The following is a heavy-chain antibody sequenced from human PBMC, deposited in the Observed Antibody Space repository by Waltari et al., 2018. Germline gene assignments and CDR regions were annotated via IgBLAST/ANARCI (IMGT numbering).Heavy chain of an antibody. D-gene: IGHD2-2*01. CDR2: YSYDVNNK. V-gene: IGHV3-30-3*01. CDR1: GFTFSSYA. J-gene: IGHJ6*02. Sequence: QVQLVESGGGVVQPGRSLRLSCAASGFTFSSYAMHWVRQAPGKGLEWVAVYSYDVNNKYYADSVKGRFTISRENSKNTLYLQMNSLRAEDTAVYYCAREYCSSTICYGMDVWGQGTTVTVSS. CDR3: AREYCSSTICYGMDV.